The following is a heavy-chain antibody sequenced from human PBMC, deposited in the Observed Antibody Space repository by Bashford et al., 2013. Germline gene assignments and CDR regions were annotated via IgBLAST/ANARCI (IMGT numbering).Heavy chain of an antibody. D-gene: IGHD3-10*01. CDR3: TRDLGGSRGPLGGF. CDR2: SSSSRYI. Sequence: SSSSRYIDYAESVKGRFIISRDNSKNTLYLQMESLRPADTALYYCTRDLGGSRGPLGGFWGQGSLVTVSS. V-gene: IGHV3-21*01. J-gene: IGHJ4*02.